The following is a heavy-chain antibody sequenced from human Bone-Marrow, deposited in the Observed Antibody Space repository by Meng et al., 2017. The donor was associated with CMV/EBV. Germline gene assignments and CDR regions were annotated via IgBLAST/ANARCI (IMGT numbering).Heavy chain of an antibody. J-gene: IGHJ2*01. CDR1: GGTFSSYA. CDR3: ARDVGWEEQQLVHLREYWYFDL. V-gene: IGHV1-2*02. CDR2: INPNSGGT. Sequence: ASVKVSCKASGGTFSSYAISWVRQAPGQGLEWMGWINPNSGGTNYAQKFQGRVTMTRDTSISTAYMELSRLRSDDTAVYYCARDVGWEEQQLVHLREYWYFDLWGRGTLVTVSS. D-gene: IGHD6-13*01.